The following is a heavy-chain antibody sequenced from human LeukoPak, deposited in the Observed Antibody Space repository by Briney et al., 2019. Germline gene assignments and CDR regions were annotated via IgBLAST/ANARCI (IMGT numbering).Heavy chain of an antibody. D-gene: IGHD4-11*01. CDR1: GFTFSSYG. CDR2: IWYDGSNK. Sequence: PGGSLRLSCAASGFTFSSYGMHWVRQAPGKGLEWVAVIWYDGSNKYYADSVKGRFTTSRDNSKNTLYLQMNSQRAEDTAVYDCARDRTGTTHRYYGMDVGGQGTTVTVS. CDR3: ARDRTGTTHRYYGMDV. V-gene: IGHV3-33*01. J-gene: IGHJ6*02.